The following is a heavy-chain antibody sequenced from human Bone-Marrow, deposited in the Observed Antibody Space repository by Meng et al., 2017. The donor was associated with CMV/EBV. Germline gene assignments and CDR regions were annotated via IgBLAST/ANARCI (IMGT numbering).Heavy chain of an antibody. CDR2: IKSKTEGGTT. V-gene: IGHV3-15*07. CDR3: TTVGLGYYYDSSGYDFDY. Sequence: AWRNGVRQDPGKGREWVGRIKSKTEGGTTDYATPVKGRFTISRDDSKNTLYLQMNSLKTEDTAVYYCTTVGLGYYYDSSGYDFDYWGQGTLVTVSS. CDR1: AW. D-gene: IGHD3-22*01. J-gene: IGHJ4*02.